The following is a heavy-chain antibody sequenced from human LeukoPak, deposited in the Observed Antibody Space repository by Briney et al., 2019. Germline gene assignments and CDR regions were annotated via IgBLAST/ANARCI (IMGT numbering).Heavy chain of an antibody. Sequence: GGSLRLSCAASGFTFSDYYMSWIRQAPGKGLEWVSYISSSGSTIYYADSVKGRFTISRDNAKNSLYLQMNSLRAEDTAVYYCASPFPTAAAKRVLDYWGQGTLVTVSS. D-gene: IGHD6-13*01. CDR3: ASPFPTAAAKRVLDY. CDR1: GFTFSDYY. CDR2: ISSSGSTI. V-gene: IGHV3-11*04. J-gene: IGHJ4*02.